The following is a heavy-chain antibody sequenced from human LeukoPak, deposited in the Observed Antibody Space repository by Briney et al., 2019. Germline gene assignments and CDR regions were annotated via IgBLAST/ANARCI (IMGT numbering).Heavy chain of an antibody. Sequence: GGSLRLSCAASKFTFSDYGMNWVRQAPGKGLEWVSYISSSGSTIYYADSVKGRFTISRDNAKNSLYLQMNSLRTEDTAVYYCAELGITMIGGVWGKGTTVTISS. J-gene: IGHJ6*04. CDR3: AELGITMIGGV. V-gene: IGHV3-48*04. D-gene: IGHD3-10*02. CDR1: KFTFSDYG. CDR2: ISSSGSTI.